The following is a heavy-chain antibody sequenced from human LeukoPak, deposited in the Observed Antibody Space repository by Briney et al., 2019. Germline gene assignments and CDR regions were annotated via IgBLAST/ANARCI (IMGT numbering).Heavy chain of an antibody. CDR2: VSQSGNT. Sequence: SETLSLTCTLSGDSISSSDHYWVWIRQSPGKGLEWIGSVSQSGNTYYKSSLKSRVTVSIDTSKNEFSLILTSVTAADTAVYYCARTPYYDSSDYYMDVWGKGTTVTVSS. CDR3: ARTPYYDSSDYYMDV. J-gene: IGHJ6*03. CDR1: GDSISSSDHY. V-gene: IGHV4-39*01. D-gene: IGHD3-22*01.